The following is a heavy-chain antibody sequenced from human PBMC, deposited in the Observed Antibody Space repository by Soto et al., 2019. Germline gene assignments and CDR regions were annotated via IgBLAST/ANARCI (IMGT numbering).Heavy chain of an antibody. D-gene: IGHD5-18*01. CDR3: AKGQGGYSYGSDY. Sequence: EVPLLESGGGLVQPGGSLRLSCAASGFTFSSYAMSWVRQAPGKGLEWVSAISGSGGSTYYADSVKGRFTISRDNSKNTLYLQMNSLRAEDTAVYYCAKGQGGYSYGSDYWGQGTLVTVSS. CDR2: ISGSGGST. J-gene: IGHJ4*02. V-gene: IGHV3-23*01. CDR1: GFTFSSYA.